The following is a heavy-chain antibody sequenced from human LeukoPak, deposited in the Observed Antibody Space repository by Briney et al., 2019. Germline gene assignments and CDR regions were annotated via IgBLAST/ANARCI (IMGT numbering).Heavy chain of an antibody. V-gene: IGHV3-23*01. Sequence: GGSLRLSCAASGFTFSSYAMSWVRQAPGKGLEWVSAISGSGGSTYYADSVKGRFTISRDNSKNTLYLQMNSLRAEDTAVYYCSFEGGWPDAFDIWGQGAMVTVSS. D-gene: IGHD6-19*01. CDR3: SFEGGWPDAFDI. CDR1: GFTFSSYA. CDR2: ISGSGGST. J-gene: IGHJ3*02.